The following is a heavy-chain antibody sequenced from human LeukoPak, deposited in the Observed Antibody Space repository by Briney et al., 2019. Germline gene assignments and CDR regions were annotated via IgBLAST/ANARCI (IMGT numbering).Heavy chain of an antibody. J-gene: IGHJ5*02. CDR1: GGSISSSFYY. CDR3: ARHYGP. Sequence: SETLSLTCTVSGGSISSSFYYWGWIRQPPGKGLEWIGSIYHSGSTYYNPSLKSRVTISVDTSRNQFSLNLGSVTAADTAVYYRARHYGPWGQGTLVAVSS. CDR2: IYHSGST. D-gene: IGHD4-17*01. V-gene: IGHV4-39*01.